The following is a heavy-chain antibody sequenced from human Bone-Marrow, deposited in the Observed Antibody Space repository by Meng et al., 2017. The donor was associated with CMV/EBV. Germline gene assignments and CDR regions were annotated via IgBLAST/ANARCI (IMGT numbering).Heavy chain of an antibody. CDR1: GGSISGTSYY. J-gene: IGHJ5*01. CDR2: IHYSGDT. Sequence: SETLSLTCTVSGGSISGTSYYCGWIRQPPGKGLECIGSIHYSGDTHNNSSLKSRVTLSVDTSKNQFSLRLKSVTAADTAVYCCARYGTSGFDSWGQGILVTVSS. V-gene: IGHV4-39*07. CDR3: ARYGTSGFDS. D-gene: IGHD1-1*01.